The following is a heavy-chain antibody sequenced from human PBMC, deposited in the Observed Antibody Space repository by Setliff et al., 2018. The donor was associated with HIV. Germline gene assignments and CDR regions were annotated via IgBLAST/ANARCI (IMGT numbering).Heavy chain of an antibody. CDR2: IYSSGTT. J-gene: IGHJ3*02. V-gene: IGHV4-4*08. CDR1: GGPMSGYY. D-gene: IGHD2-15*01. Sequence: SETLSLTCTVSGGPMSGYYWSWLRQSPVKGLEWIGYIYSSGTTNYNPSFKSRVSISLDASRSQFSLMLSSVTAADTAIYYCAKYWRASGTYVFDIWGLGTMVTVSS. CDR3: AKYWRASGTYVFDI.